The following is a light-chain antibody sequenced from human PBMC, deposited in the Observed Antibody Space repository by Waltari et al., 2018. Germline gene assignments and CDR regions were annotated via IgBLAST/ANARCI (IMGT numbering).Light chain of an antibody. CDR3: QQYYSTPRT. Sequence: DIVMTQSPDSLAVSLGERATINCKSSQSVLYSSNNKNYLAWYQQKPGQPPKLLIDWADTRESGVPDRFSGSGSGTDFTLTISRLQAEDVAVYDCQQYYSTPRTFGQGTKVEIK. V-gene: IGKV4-1*01. J-gene: IGKJ1*01. CDR1: QSVLYSSNNKNY. CDR2: WAD.